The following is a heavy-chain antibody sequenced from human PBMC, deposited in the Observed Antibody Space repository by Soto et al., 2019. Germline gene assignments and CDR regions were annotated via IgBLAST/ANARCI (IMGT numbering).Heavy chain of an antibody. V-gene: IGHV3-23*01. CDR1: GGSFSGYY. Sequence: ETLSLTCAVYGGSFSGYYWSWIRQPPGKGLEWVSAISGSGGSTYYADSVKGRFTISRDNSKNTLYLQLNSLRAGDTAVYYCAKEAAAAGNWGQGSLVTVSS. CDR2: ISGSGGST. CDR3: AKEAAAAGN. D-gene: IGHD6-13*01. J-gene: IGHJ4*02.